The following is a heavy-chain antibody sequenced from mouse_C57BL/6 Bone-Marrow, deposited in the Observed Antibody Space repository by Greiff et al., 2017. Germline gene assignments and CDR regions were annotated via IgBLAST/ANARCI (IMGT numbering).Heavy chain of an antibody. CDR1: GYSITSDY. V-gene: IGHV3-8*01. CDR2: ISYSGST. D-gene: IGHD1-1*01. CDR3: ARCSSTVVAGSYWYFDV. J-gene: IGHJ1*03. Sequence: EVKLMESGPGLAKPSQTLSLTCSVTGYSITSDYWNWIRKFPGNKLEYMGYISYSGSTYYNPSLKSRISITRDTSKNQYYLQLNSVTTEDTATYYCARCSSTVVAGSYWYFDVWGTGTTVTVSS.